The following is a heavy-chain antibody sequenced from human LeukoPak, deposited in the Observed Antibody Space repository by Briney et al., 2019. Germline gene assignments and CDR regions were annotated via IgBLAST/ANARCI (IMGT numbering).Heavy chain of an antibody. J-gene: IGHJ5*02. CDR1: GGSISSYY. Sequence: SEALSLTCTVSGGSISSYYWSWIRQPPGKGLEWIGYIYYSGSTNYNPSLKSRVTISVDTSKNQFSLKLSSVTAADTAVYYCARGSTVSVFDPWGQGTLVTVSS. D-gene: IGHD1-20*01. CDR2: IYYSGST. CDR3: ARGSTVSVFDP. V-gene: IGHV4-59*01.